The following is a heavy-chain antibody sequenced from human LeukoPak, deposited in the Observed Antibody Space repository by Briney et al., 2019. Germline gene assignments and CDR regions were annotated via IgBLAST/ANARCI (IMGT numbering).Heavy chain of an antibody. Sequence: GASVKVSCKASGYSFTSNYIHWVRQAPGQGLEWMGWISAYNDNTNYVQELQGRVTMTTDTSTSTAYMELRSLRSDDTAVYYCARAISRDGYNDPFDYWGQGSLVTVSS. CDR3: ARAISRDGYNDPFDY. V-gene: IGHV1-18*04. D-gene: IGHD5-24*01. J-gene: IGHJ4*02. CDR1: GYSFTSNY. CDR2: ISAYNDNT.